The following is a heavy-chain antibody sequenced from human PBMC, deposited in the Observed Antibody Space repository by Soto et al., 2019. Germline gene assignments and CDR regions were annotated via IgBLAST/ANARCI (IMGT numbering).Heavy chain of an antibody. CDR1: GFTFSTYG. J-gene: IGHJ6*02. CDR3: AKDLQAYGDYDYYCYGLDV. V-gene: IGHV3-30*18. Sequence: QVQLVESGGGVVPPGTSLRLSCAASGFTFSTYGMHWVRQTPGKGLKWVALISYDGTNKYYADSVKGRFTISRDNSKNTLYLQMNSLSAEDTAVYYCAKDLQAYGDYDYYCYGLDVWGQGTTVSVSS. D-gene: IGHD4-17*01. CDR2: ISYDGTNK.